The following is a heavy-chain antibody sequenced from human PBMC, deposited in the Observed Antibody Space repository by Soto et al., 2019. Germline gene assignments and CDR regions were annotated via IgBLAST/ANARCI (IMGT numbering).Heavy chain of an antibody. D-gene: IGHD3-9*01. CDR3: ARDSPYYDILTDYYGMDV. CDR2: IYYSGST. J-gene: IGHJ6*02. V-gene: IGHV4-30-4*01. CDR1: GGSISSGDYY. Sequence: KSSETLSLTCTVSGGSISSGDYYWSWIRQPPGKGLEWIGYIYYSGSTYYNPSLKSRVTISVDTSKNQFSLKLSSVTAADTAVYYCARDSPYYDILTDYYGMDVWGQGTTVTVSS.